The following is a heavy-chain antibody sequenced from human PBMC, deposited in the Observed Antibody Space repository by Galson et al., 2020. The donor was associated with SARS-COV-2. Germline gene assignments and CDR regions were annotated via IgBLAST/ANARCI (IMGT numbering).Heavy chain of an antibody. CDR3: ARLGTSSSGWKAYYFDY. J-gene: IGHJ4*02. V-gene: IGHV5-51*01. Sequence: GESLKISCKGSGYSFTSYWIGWVRQMPGKGLEWRGIIYPGDSETRYSPSFQGQVTISADKSLSTAYRQWSSLKASDTAMYYCARLGTSSSGWKAYYFDYWGQGTLVTVSS. CDR1: GYSFTSYW. D-gene: IGHD6-19*01. CDR2: IYPGDSET.